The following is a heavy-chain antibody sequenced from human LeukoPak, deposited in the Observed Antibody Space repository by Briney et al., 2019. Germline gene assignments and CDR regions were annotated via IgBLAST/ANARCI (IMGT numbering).Heavy chain of an antibody. D-gene: IGHD4-17*01. J-gene: IGHJ3*02. CDR2: IYHSGST. CDR3: ARDRVTTASFDI. Sequence: WIGEIYHSGSTNYNPSLKSRVTISVDKSKNQFSLKLSSVTAADTAVYYCARDRVTTASFDIWGQGTMVTVSS. V-gene: IGHV4-4*02.